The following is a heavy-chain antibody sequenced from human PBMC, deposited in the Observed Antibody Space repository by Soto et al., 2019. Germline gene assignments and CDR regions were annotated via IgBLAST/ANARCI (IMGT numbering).Heavy chain of an antibody. J-gene: IGHJ5*02. Sequence: SGTLSLTCTVSGGSISSGDYYWSWIRQPPGKGLEWIGYIYYSGSTYYNPSLKSRVTISVDTSKNQFSLKLSSVTAADTAVYYCARFLYASSGYGSWGQGTLVTVSS. CDR2: IYYSGST. CDR1: GGSISSGDYY. V-gene: IGHV4-30-4*01. D-gene: IGHD3-22*01. CDR3: ARFLYASSGYGS.